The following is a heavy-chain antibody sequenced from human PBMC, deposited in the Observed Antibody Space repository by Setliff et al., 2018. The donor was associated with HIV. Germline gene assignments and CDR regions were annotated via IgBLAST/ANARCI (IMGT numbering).Heavy chain of an antibody. CDR1: GFTFSSYS. V-gene: IGHV3-21*01. Sequence: GSLRLSCAASGFTFSSYSMNWVRQAPGKELEWVSSISSSSSYIYYADSVKGRFTISRDNAKNSLCLQMNSLRAEDTAVYYCARDSHSSGYYYYYYYYMDVWGKGTTVTVSS. CDR3: ARDSHSSGYYYYYYYYMDV. D-gene: IGHD3-22*01. CDR2: ISSSSSYI. J-gene: IGHJ6*03.